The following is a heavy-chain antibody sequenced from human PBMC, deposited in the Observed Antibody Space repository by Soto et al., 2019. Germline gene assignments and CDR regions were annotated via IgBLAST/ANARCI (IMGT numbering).Heavy chain of an antibody. V-gene: IGHV1-69*13. Sequence: SVKVSCKASGGTFSSYAISWVRQAPGQGLEWMGGIIPIFGTANYAQKFQGRVTITADESTSTAYMELSSLRSEDTAVYYCARDIGSIRDIVDARGDYYGMDVWGQGTTVTV. CDR2: IIPIFGTA. J-gene: IGHJ6*02. D-gene: IGHD5-12*01. CDR3: ARDIGSIRDIVDARGDYYGMDV. CDR1: GGTFSSYA.